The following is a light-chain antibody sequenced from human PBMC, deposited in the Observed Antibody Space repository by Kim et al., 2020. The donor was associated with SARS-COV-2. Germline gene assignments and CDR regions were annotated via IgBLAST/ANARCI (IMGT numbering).Light chain of an antibody. CDR3: QQRNSWPPAVT. V-gene: IGKV3-11*01. CDR1: QNIDTS. CDR2: DAS. J-gene: IGKJ4*01. Sequence: SPGERATLSCRASQNIDTSLAWYQQRPGQAPRLLVYDASNRATGVPDRFSGSGSGTDFTLTISSLEPEDFSIYYCQQRNSWPPAVTFGGGTKLE.